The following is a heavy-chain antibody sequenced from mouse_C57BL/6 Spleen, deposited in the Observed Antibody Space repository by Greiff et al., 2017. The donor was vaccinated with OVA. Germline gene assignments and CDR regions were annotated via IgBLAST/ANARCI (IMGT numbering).Heavy chain of an antibody. J-gene: IGHJ3*01. Sequence: QVQLKQSGAELAKPGASVKLSCKASGYTFTSYWMHWVKQRPGQGLEWIGYINPSSGYTKYNQKFKDKATLTADKSSSTDYMQLRSLTYEDSAVYYCAWGCGSSFAYWGQGTLVTVSA. D-gene: IGHD1-1*01. CDR2: INPSSGYT. CDR1: GYTFTSYW. CDR3: AWGCGSSFAY. V-gene: IGHV1-7*01.